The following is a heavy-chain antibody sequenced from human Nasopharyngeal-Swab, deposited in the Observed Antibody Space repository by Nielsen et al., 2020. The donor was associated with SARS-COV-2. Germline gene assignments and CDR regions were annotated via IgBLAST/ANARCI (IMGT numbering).Heavy chain of an antibody. J-gene: IGHJ6*02. CDR3: AREELASYYYGMDV. CDR2: IKEDGSEK. V-gene: IGHV3-7*01. CDR1: GFTFSSYW. D-gene: IGHD5-24*01. Sequence: GESLKISCAASGFTFSSYWVSWFRQAPGKGLEWVANIKEDGSEKNYEDSVKGRFTISRDNAKNTLFLQMNSLRAEDTAIYYCAREELASYYYGMDVWGQGTTVIVSS.